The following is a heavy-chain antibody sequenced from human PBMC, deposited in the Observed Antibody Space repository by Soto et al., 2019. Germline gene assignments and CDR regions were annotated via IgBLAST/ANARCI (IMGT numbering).Heavy chain of an antibody. CDR2: SSGSGSGGST. Sequence: EVQLLESGGGLVQPGGSLRLSCAASGFTFTNYAMTWVRQAPGKGLEWVSLSSGSGSGGSTNYADSVKGRFTISRDNSQNTLYLQINSLRVEDTSVYYCAKDRDDYRNYVFDYWGQGTLVTVSS. CDR3: AKDRDDYRNYVFDY. CDR1: GFTFTNYA. J-gene: IGHJ4*02. D-gene: IGHD4-4*01. V-gene: IGHV3-23*01.